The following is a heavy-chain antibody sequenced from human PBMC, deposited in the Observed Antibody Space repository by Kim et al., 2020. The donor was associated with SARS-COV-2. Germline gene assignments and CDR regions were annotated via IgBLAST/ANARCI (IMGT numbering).Heavy chain of an antibody. CDR3: AKDSRIIVGAPSDY. Sequence: GGSLRLSCAASGFIFSNYGMTWVRQAPGKGLEWVSDISGSGGSTYYADSVKGRFTISRDNSRNTLFLQMKSLRAEDTAVYYCAKDSRIIVGAPSDYWGQGTLVTVSS. D-gene: IGHD1-26*01. V-gene: IGHV3-23*01. CDR2: ISGSGGST. J-gene: IGHJ4*02. CDR1: GFIFSNYG.